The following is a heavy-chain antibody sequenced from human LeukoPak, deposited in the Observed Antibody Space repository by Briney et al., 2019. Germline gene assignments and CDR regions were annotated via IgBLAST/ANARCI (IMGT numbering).Heavy chain of an antibody. CDR2: ISHGGST. Sequence: SETLSLTCAVSDYSISSGYYWGWIRKPPGKGLEWVGSISHGGSTHYNASLKSRVTISIETSKSQFSLQLSSVTAADTAVYYCARQVDGPSAIGYFDSWGQGTLVTVSS. CDR3: ARQVDGPSAIGYFDS. V-gene: IGHV4-38-2*01. J-gene: IGHJ4*02. D-gene: IGHD2-21*02. CDR1: DYSISSGYY.